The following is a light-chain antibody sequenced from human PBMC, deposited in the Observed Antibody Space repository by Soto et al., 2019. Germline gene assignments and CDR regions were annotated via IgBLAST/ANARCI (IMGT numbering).Light chain of an antibody. V-gene: IGKV3-11*01. CDR1: QSVSSY. CDR3: HQRSNWPRT. CDR2: DAS. J-gene: IGKJ2*01. Sequence: EIVLTQSPATLSLSPGERATLSCRASQSVSSYLAWYQQKPGQAPSLLIYDASNRATGIPARFSGRGSGTDFTLTISSLDPEEFAVYYCHQRSNWPRTFGQGTKLEIK.